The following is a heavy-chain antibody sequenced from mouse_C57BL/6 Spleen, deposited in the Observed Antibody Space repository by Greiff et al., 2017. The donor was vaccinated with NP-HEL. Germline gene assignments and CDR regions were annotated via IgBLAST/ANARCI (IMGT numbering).Heavy chain of an antibody. J-gene: IGHJ2*01. CDR2: IDPSDSYT. Sequence: VQLQQPGAELVKPGASVKLSCKASGYTFTSYWMQWVKQRPGQGLEWIGEIDPSDSYTNYNQKFKGKATLTVDTSSSTAYMQLSSLTSEDSAVYYCARRDWDYYFDYWGQGTTLTVSS. CDR3: ARRDWDYYFDY. D-gene: IGHD4-1*01. V-gene: IGHV1-50*01. CDR1: GYTFTSYW.